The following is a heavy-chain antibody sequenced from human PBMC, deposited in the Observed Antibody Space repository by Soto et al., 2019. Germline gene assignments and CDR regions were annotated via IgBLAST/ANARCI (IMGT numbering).Heavy chain of an antibody. J-gene: IGHJ4*02. CDR1: VFSFSNYA. V-gene: IGHV3-23*01. D-gene: IGHD6-13*01. Sequence: WGSLRLSCVSSVFSFSNYAMSWVRQAPGKGLQWVAVISGGGATTDYADSVKGRFTISRDNSQNTVYLELNSLRAEDTAIYYCARPSIKAPGTYWGQGTLVTVSS. CDR2: ISGGGATT. CDR3: ARPSIKAPGTY.